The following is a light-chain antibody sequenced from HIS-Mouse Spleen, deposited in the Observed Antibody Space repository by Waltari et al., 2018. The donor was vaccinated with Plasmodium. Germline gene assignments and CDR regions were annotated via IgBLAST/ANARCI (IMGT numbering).Light chain of an antibody. Sequence: SYELTQPPSVSVSPGQTASITCSGDKLGDQYACWYQQKPGQSPVLVIYQASKRPSGFPGRFSGSNSGNTATLTISGTQAMDEADYYCQAWDSSTAWVFGGGTKLTVL. CDR2: QAS. V-gene: IGLV3-1*01. CDR1: KLGDQY. CDR3: QAWDSSTAWV. J-gene: IGLJ2*01.